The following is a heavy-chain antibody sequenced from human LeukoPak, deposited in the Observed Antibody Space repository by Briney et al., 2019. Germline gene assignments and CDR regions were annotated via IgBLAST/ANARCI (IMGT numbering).Heavy chain of an antibody. Sequence: SETLSLTCTVSGGSISSYYWSWIRQPPGKGLEWIGYIYSSGSTNYNPSLKSRITISVDTPKNQFSLKLSSVTAADTAVYYCARFAYCGGHCWYYFDYWGQGSLVTVSS. CDR1: GGSISSYY. V-gene: IGHV4-59*01. CDR3: ARFAYCGGHCWYYFDY. CDR2: IYSSGST. J-gene: IGHJ4*02. D-gene: IGHD2-21*02.